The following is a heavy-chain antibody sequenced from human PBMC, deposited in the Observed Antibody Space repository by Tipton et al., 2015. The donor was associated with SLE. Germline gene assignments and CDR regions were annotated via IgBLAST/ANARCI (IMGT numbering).Heavy chain of an antibody. D-gene: IGHD3-10*01. CDR2: IIPIFPTS. Sequence: QSGAEVKKSGSSVKVSCKASGGTFSSDAISWVRQAPGQGLEWMGRIIPIFPTSNSAQKFQGRVTITADESTSTAYMELSSLRSEDTAIYYCASGARSDYYGMDVWGQGTTVAVSS. CDR1: GGTFSSDA. V-gene: IGHV1-69*13. J-gene: IGHJ6*02. CDR3: ASGARSDYYGMDV.